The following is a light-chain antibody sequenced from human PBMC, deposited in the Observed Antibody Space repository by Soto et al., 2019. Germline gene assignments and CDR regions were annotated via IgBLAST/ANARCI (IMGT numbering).Light chain of an antibody. CDR3: QQYGSSSIT. CDR2: GAS. J-gene: IGKJ5*01. CDR1: QSVSSSY. Sequence: EIVSTQSPGTLTLSPGERATLSCRASQSVSSSYLAWYQQKPGQAPRLLIYGASSRATGIPDRFSASGSGTDFTLTISRLEPEDFAVYYCQQYGSSSITFGQGTRLEIK. V-gene: IGKV3-20*01.